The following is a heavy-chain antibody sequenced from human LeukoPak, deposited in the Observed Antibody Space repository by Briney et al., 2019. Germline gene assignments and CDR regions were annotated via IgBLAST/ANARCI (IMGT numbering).Heavy chain of an antibody. Sequence: GGSLRLSCAASGFTFSSYSMNWVRQAPGKGLEWVSSISISSSYIYYADSVKDRFTISRDNAKNSLYLQMNSLRANDTAVYYCARDGRDRDAFDIWGQGTMVTVSS. J-gene: IGHJ3*02. D-gene: IGHD1-26*01. V-gene: IGHV3-21*01. CDR3: ARDGRDRDAFDI. CDR2: ISISSSYI. CDR1: GFTFSSYS.